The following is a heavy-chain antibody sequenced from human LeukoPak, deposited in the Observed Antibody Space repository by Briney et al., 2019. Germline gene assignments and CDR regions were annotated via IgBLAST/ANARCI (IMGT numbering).Heavy chain of an antibody. CDR1: GFTFSSYA. Sequence: GGSLRLSCAASGFTFSSYAMNWVRQAPGKGLEWVSAICSNDNNTYYANSVKGRFTISRDNSKNTMSLQLNSLRAEDTDVYYCAKGTSSSCYSAPNYWGQGTLVTVSS. J-gene: IGHJ4*02. CDR2: ICSNDNNT. D-gene: IGHD2-15*01. V-gene: IGHV3-23*01. CDR3: AKGTSSSCYSAPNY.